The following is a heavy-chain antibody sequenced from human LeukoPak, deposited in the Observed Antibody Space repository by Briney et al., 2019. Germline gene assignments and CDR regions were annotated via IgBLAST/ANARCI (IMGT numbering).Heavy chain of an antibody. V-gene: IGHV1-2*04. CDR2: INPNSGGT. Sequence: ASMKVSCKASGYTFTGYYMHWVRQAPGQGLEWMGWINPNSGGTNYAQKFQGWVTMTRDTSISTAYMELSRLRSDDTAVYYCARALTGYSSSWRGNWFDPWGQGTLVTVSS. CDR1: GYTFTGYY. J-gene: IGHJ5*02. CDR3: ARALTGYSSSWRGNWFDP. D-gene: IGHD6-13*01.